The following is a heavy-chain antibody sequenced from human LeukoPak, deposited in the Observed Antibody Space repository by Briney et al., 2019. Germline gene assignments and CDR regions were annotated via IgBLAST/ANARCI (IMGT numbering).Heavy chain of an antibody. V-gene: IGHV5-51*01. CDR3: ARRVGGSYVNDAFDI. J-gene: IGHJ3*02. D-gene: IGHD1-26*01. CDR1: GYSFTSYW. Sequence: GESLKISCKGSGYSFTSYWIGWVRQMPGKGLEWMGIICPGDSDTRYSPSFQGQVTISADKSISTAYLQWSSLKASDTAMYYCARRVGGSYVNDAFDIWGQGTMVTVSS. CDR2: ICPGDSDT.